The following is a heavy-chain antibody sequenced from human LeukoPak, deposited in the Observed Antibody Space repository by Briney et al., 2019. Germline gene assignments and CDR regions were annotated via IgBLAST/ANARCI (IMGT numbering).Heavy chain of an antibody. Sequence: GSLRLSCAASGFIFNSYGMSWVRQAPGKGLEWFSAISGSGGSTYYAAFVKGPFTISRDNSKNTLYLQMNSLRAEDTAVYYCANLIVGATPSWYWGQGTLATVSS. D-gene: IGHD1-26*01. CDR1: GFIFNSYG. V-gene: IGHV3-23*01. CDR3: ANLIVGATPSWY. CDR2: ISGSGGST. J-gene: IGHJ4*02.